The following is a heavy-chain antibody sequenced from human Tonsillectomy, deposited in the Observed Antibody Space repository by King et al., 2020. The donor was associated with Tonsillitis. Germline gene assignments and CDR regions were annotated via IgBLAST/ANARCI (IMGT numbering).Heavy chain of an antibody. Sequence: VQLVESGAEVKKPGASVKVSCKASGYTFTSYGISWVRQAPGQGLEWMGWISAYNGNTNYAQKLQGRVTMTTDTSTSTAYMELRSLRSDDTAVYYCARKSYDFWSGYLFDYWGQGTLVTVSS. CDR1: GYTFTSYG. V-gene: IGHV1-18*04. CDR3: ARKSYDFWSGYLFDY. CDR2: ISAYNGNT. D-gene: IGHD3-3*01. J-gene: IGHJ4*02.